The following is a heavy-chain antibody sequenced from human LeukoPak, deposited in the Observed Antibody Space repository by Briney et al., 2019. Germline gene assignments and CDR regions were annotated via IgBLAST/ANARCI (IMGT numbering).Heavy chain of an antibody. Sequence: HPGGSLRLSCAASGFTFSSYSMNWVRQAPGKGLEWVSYISSSSSTIHYADSVKGRFTISRDNAKNSPYLQMNSLRAEDTAVYYCARDYTLHDAFDIWGQGTMVTVSS. J-gene: IGHJ3*02. CDR2: ISSSSSTI. CDR1: GFTFSSYS. V-gene: IGHV3-48*01. CDR3: ARDYTLHDAFDI.